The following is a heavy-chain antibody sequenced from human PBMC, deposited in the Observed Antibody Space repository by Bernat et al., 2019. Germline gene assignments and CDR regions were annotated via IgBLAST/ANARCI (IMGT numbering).Heavy chain of an antibody. Sequence: QVQLVESGGGVVQPGRSLRLSCAASGFTFSSYGMHWVRQAPGKGLEWVAVIWYDGSNKYYADSVKGRFTISRDNSKNTLYLQMNSLRAEDTAVYYCAKRYYYDSSGYYPFDYWGQGTLVTVSS. CDR1: GFTFSSYG. D-gene: IGHD3-22*01. J-gene: IGHJ4*02. V-gene: IGHV3-33*06. CDR2: IWYDGSNK. CDR3: AKRYYYDSSGYYPFDY.